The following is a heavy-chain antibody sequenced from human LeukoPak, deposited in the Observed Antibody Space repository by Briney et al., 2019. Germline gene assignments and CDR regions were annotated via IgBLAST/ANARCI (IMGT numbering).Heavy chain of an antibody. CDR2: ISSSSSTI. V-gene: IGHV3-48*04. CDR1: GFTFSSYS. CDR3: ARDLTVGASHKSDY. Sequence: PGGSLRLSCAASGFTFSSYSMNWVRQAPGKGLEWVSYISSSSSTIYYADSVKGRFTISRDNDKNSLFLQMDSLRVEDTAVYFCARDLTVGASHKSDYWGQGTLVTVSS. D-gene: IGHD4-11*01. J-gene: IGHJ4*02.